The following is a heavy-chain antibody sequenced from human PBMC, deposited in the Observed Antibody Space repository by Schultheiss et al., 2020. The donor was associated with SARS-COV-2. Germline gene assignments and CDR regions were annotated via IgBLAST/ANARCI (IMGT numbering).Heavy chain of an antibody. J-gene: IGHJ6*02. CDR3: ARDRSGWVGGLGYFAMDV. Sequence: GGSLRLSCAASGFTFSNAWMSWVRQAPGKGLEWVGRIKSKTDGGTTDYAAPVKGRFTISRDDSKNTLYLQMNSLRAEDTAVYYCARDRSGWVGGLGYFAMDVWGQGTTVTVSS. V-gene: IGHV3-15*01. CDR1: GFTFSNAW. D-gene: IGHD3-10*01. CDR2: IKSKTDGGTT.